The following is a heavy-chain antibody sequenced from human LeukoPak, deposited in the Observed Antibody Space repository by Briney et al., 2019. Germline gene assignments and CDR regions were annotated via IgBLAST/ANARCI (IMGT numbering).Heavy chain of an antibody. J-gene: IGHJ6*02. V-gene: IGHV4-59*01. CDR3: AKLPRRVVRGALYYYYGMDV. CDR2: IYYRGTT. D-gene: IGHD3-10*01. Sequence: PSETLSLTCTVSGDSISTYYWSWIRQSPGKGLEWIAYIYYRGTTNYNPSLKSRVTISADTSKTQFSLILSSVTAADTAVYYCAKLPRRVVRGALYYYYGMDVWGQGTTVTVSS. CDR1: GDSISTYY.